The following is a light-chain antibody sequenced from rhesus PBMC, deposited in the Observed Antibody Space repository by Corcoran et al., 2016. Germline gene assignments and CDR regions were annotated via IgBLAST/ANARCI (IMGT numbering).Light chain of an antibody. CDR1: QSISNY. CDR3: QQFQNYRT. Sequence: DIQMTQSPSSLSASVGDRVTITCRASQSISNYLNWYQQEPGKAPKLLIYSASSLQSGVPSRFSGSGSGTEFPLTISRLQPEDFATYYCQQFQNYRTFGQGTKVEIK. J-gene: IGKJ1*01. CDR2: SAS. V-gene: IGKV1-41*01.